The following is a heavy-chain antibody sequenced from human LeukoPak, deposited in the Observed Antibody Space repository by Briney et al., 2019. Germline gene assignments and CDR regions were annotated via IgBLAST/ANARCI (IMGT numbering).Heavy chain of an antibody. CDR1: GYSISSGYY. CDR2: IYYSGST. D-gene: IGHD3-9*01. CDR3: ARLTGYSSESWFDP. Sequence: TASETLSLTCTVSGYSISSGYYWGWIRQSPGKGLEWIGYIYYSGSTNYKSSLKSRVTISVDTSKNQFSLKLSSVTAADTAVYYCARLTGYSSESWFDPWGQGTLVTVSS. V-gene: IGHV4-38-2*02. J-gene: IGHJ5*02.